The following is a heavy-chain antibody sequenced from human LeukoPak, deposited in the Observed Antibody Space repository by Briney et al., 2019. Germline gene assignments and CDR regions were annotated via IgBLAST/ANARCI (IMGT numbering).Heavy chain of an antibody. D-gene: IGHD7-27*01. CDR2: IIPIFGTA. J-gene: IGHJ6*03. CDR1: GGTFSSYA. V-gene: IGHV1-69*13. Sequence: ASVKVSCKASGGTFSSYAISWVRQAPGQGLEWMGGIIPIFGTANYAQKFQGRVTITADESTSTAYMELSSLRSEDAAVYYCARDRITGATRDYKYYYMEVWGKGTTVTVSS. CDR3: ARDRITGATRDYKYYYMEV.